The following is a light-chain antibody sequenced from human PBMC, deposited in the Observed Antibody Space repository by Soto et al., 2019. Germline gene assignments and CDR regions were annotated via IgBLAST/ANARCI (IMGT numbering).Light chain of an antibody. Sequence: EIVMTQSPVTLSVSPGERATLSCRASQSVGSSYLAWYQQKPGQAPRLLIYGASSRATGIPDRFSGSGSGTDFTLTISRLEPEDFAVYYCHQYGSSSWTFGQGTKVDNK. CDR3: HQYGSSSWT. CDR1: QSVGSSY. J-gene: IGKJ1*01. V-gene: IGKV3-20*01. CDR2: GAS.